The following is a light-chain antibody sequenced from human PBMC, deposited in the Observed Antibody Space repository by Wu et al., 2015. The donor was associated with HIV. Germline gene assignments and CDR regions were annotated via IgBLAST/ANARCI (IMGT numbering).Light chain of an antibody. CDR1: QNVNSN. CDR2: GAS. V-gene: IGKV3-15*01. CDR3: QQYNNWPPWT. Sequence: EILMTQSPATLSVSPGEGATLSCRASQNVNSNLAWYQQKPGQAPRLLIYGASTRATGISGRFSGSGSGTEFTLTINSMQSEDFAVYYCQQYNNWPPWTFGQGTKVEIK. J-gene: IGKJ1*01.